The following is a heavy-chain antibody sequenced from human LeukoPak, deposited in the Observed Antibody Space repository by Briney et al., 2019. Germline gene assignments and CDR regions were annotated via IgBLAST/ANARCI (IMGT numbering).Heavy chain of an antibody. CDR3: AKEGAFRDFDY. V-gene: IGHV3-30*02. J-gene: IGHJ4*02. D-gene: IGHD3-16*01. CDR1: GLTFSNAW. Sequence: GGSLRLSCAASGLTFSNAWMSWVRQAPGKGLEWVAFIRYDGNEKYSADSVKGRFTISRDNSKNTLYLQMNSLRAEDTAFYYCAKEGAFRDFDYWGQGTLVTVSS. CDR2: IRYDGNEK.